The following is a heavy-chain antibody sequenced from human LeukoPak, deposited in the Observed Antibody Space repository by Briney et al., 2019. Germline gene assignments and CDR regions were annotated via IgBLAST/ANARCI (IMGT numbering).Heavy chain of an antibody. V-gene: IGHV1-2*02. CDR3: ARNSPRDVAGRQFLPGVLSLLSQCDNCFDP. CDR1: GYTFTGYY. CDR2: INPNSGGT. Sequence: ASVKVSCKASGYTFTGYYMHWVRQAPGQGLEWMGWINPNSGGTNYAQKFQGRVTMTTDTSTSTAYMELRSLRSDDTAVYYCARNSPRDVAGRQFLPGVLSLLSQCDNCFDPWGQGTLVSVSS. D-gene: IGHD7-27*01. J-gene: IGHJ5*02.